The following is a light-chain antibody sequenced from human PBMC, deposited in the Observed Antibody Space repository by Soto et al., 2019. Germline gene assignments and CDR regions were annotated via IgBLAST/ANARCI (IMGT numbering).Light chain of an antibody. CDR3: QQRSNWPLT. V-gene: IGKV3-11*01. CDR2: DAS. CDR1: QSVSSY. Sequence: EIVLTQSPATLSLSPGERATLSCRASQSVSSYLAWYQQKPGQAPRLLLYDASNRATGIPARFSGSGSGTDFTLTSSGLEPEDFAVYYCQQRSNWPLTFGGGNKVEIK. J-gene: IGKJ4*01.